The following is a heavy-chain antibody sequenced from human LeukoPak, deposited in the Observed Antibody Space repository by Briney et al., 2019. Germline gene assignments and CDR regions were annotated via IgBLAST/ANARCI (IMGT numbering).Heavy chain of an antibody. V-gene: IGHV3-15*01. CDR1: GFTFSDAW. Sequence: GGSLSLSWVASGFTFSDAWMTWVRQAPGKGLEWVGRIKSKTDGGTTEHAAPVKGRFTMSRDNSKNTLYLQMNSLKTEDTAMYYCTTARATTEIDYWGQGALVTVSS. CDR3: TTARATTEIDY. J-gene: IGHJ4*02. D-gene: IGHD1-1*01. CDR2: IKSKTDGGTT.